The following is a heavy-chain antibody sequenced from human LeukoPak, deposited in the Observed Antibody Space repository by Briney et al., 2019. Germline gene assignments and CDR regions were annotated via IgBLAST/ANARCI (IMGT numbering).Heavy chain of an antibody. Sequence: PSETLSLTCAVSGYSISSAYYWGWIRQPPGKGLEWIGSIYQSGSTYYNPSLKSRVTISEDTSKNQFSLKLSSVTAADTAVYYCARFNDYYGSGSYFFDYWGQGTLVTVSS. D-gene: IGHD3-10*01. CDR2: IYQSGST. J-gene: IGHJ4*02. CDR3: ARFNDYYGSGSYFFDY. CDR1: GYSISSAYY. V-gene: IGHV4-38-2*01.